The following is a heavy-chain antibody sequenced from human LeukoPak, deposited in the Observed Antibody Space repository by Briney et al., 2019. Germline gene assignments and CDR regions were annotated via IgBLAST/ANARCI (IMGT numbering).Heavy chain of an antibody. CDR3: ATHGPAVAGGFDP. CDR1: GGSITSTDYY. CDR2: IYFTGST. V-gene: IGHV4-39*01. D-gene: IGHD6-19*01. Sequence: SETLSLTCTVSGGSITSTDYYWGWIRQPPGKGLEWIGSIYFTGSTYYNPSLKSRVTISVDTSGNQFSLRWNSVTAADTAVYCCATHGPAVAGGFDPWGRGALVTVSS. J-gene: IGHJ5*02.